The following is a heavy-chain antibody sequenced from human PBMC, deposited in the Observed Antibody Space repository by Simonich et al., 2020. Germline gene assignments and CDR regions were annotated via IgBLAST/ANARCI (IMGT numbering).Heavy chain of an antibody. Sequence: QVQLVQSGAEVKKPGASVKVSCKASGYTFTSYAMHWVRQAPGKRLEWMGGNNAGNGNTKYSQKFQGRVTSTRDTSASTAYMELSSLRSEDTAVYYCARHQEGLYYFDYWGQGTLVTVSS. CDR2: NNAGNGNT. V-gene: IGHV1-3*01. J-gene: IGHJ4*02. CDR1: GYTFTSYA. CDR3: ARHQEGLYYFDY.